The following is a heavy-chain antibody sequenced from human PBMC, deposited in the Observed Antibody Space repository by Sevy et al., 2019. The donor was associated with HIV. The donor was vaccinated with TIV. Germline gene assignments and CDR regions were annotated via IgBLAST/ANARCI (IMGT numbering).Heavy chain of an antibody. CDR1: GFTFSSYE. CDR3: ARDYRNVDTAIYYYGMDV. D-gene: IGHD5-18*01. CDR2: ISSSGSTI. V-gene: IGHV3-48*03. J-gene: IGHJ6*02. Sequence: GGSLRLSCAASGFTFSSYEMNWVRQAPGKGLEWVSYISSSGSTIYYADSVKGRFTISRDNAKNSLYLQMNSLRAEDTAVYYCARDYRNVDTAIYYYGMDVWGQGTTVTVSS.